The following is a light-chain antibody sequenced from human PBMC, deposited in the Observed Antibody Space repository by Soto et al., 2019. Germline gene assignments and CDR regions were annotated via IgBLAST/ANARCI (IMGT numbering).Light chain of an antibody. CDR2: DVN. CDR3: TSWTTSTTMR. Sequence: STMTQPPSVSGAPGQSITISCTGTSRDIGAYNFVSWYQQHPGKAPKLMLYDVNIRPSGVSNRFSGSKSGNTASLTISGLQAEDEADYYCTSWTTSTTMRFGGGTKVTVL. V-gene: IGLV2-14*03. CDR1: SRDIGAYNF. J-gene: IGLJ2*01.